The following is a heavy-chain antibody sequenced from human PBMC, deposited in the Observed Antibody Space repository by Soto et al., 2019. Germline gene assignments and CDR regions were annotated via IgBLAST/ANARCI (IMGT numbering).Heavy chain of an antibody. CDR3: AKDGIRGNVTVSAFLLNRSSDL. CDR2: ISGSGGST. J-gene: IGHJ2*01. V-gene: IGHV3-23*01. D-gene: IGHD3-16*02. Sequence: APGKGQEWVSAISGSGGSTYYEDSVKGRFTISRDNSKNTLYLQMNSLRAEDTAFYFQAKDGIRGNVTVSAFLLNRSSDL.